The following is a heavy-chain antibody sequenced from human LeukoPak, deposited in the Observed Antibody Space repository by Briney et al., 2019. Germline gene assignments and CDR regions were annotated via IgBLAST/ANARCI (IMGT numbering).Heavy chain of an antibody. Sequence: SETLSLTCTVSGGSISSYYWSWIRQPPGKGLEWIGYIYYSGSTNYNPSLKSRVTISVDTSKNQFSLKLSSVTAADTAVYYCARLRWGKEGYYYYYGMDVWGQGTTVTVSS. CDR3: ARLRWGKEGYYYYYGMDV. J-gene: IGHJ6*02. CDR1: GGSISSYY. V-gene: IGHV4-59*08. D-gene: IGHD1-26*01. CDR2: IYYSGST.